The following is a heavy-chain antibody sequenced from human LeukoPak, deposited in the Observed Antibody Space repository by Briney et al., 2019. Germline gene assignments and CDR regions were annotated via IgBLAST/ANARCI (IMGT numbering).Heavy chain of an antibody. V-gene: IGHV1-8*03. J-gene: IGHJ4*02. CDR2: MNPNSGNT. CDR3: AREEKWLRLVDY. Sequence: ASVKVSCKASGYTFTSYDINWVRQATGQGLEWMGWMNPNSGNTGYAQKFQGRVTITRNTSISTAYMELSSLRSEDTAVYYCAREEKWLRLVDYWGQGTLVTVSS. D-gene: IGHD5-12*01. CDR1: GYTFTSYD.